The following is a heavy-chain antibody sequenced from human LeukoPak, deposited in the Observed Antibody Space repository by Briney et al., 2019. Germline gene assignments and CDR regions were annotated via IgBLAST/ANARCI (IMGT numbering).Heavy chain of an antibody. V-gene: IGHV3-74*01. CDR2: INNDGSST. J-gene: IGHJ6*03. CDR3: ARVARGDYYYYMDA. CDR1: GFTFSSYW. D-gene: IGHD3-10*01. Sequence: PGGSLRLSCGASGFTFSSYWMHWVRQAPGKGLVWVSRINNDGSSTSYADSVQGRFTISRDNAKNTLYLQMNSLRAEDTALYYCARVARGDYYYYMDAWGKGTTVTVSS.